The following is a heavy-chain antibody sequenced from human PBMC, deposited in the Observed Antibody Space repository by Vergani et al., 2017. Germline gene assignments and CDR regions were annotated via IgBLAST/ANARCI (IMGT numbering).Heavy chain of an antibody. CDR3: TKDQSGSYWGGGY. CDR2: IKSKTDGGTT. J-gene: IGHJ4*02. CDR1: GFTFSNAW. D-gene: IGHD1-26*01. V-gene: IGHV3-15*01. Sequence: EVQLVESGGGLVKPGGSLRLSCAASGFTFSNAWMSWVRQAPGKGLEWVGRIKSKTDGGTTDYAAPVKGRFTIARDDSKNTLYLQMNSLKTEDAAVYYCTKDQSGSYWGGGYWGQGTLVTVSS.